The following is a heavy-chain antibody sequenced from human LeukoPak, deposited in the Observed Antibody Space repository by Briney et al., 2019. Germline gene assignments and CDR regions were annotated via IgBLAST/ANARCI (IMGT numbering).Heavy chain of an antibody. D-gene: IGHD6-13*01. J-gene: IGHJ6*03. CDR3: ARDLTAADYYYMDV. V-gene: IGHV1-69*05. Sequence: SVKVSCKASGGTFSSYAISWVRQAPGQGLEWMGGIIPIFGTANYARKFQGRVTITTDESTSTAYMELSSLRSEDTAVYYCARDLTAADYYYMDVWGKGTTVTVSS. CDR1: GGTFSSYA. CDR2: IIPIFGTA.